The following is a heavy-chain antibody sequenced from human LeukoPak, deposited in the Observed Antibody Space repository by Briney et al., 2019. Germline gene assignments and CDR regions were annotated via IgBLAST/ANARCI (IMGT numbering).Heavy chain of an antibody. CDR3: ATAAAAGNWFDP. Sequence: GASVKVSCKVSGYTLTELSMHWVRQAPGKGLEWMGGFDPEDGETIYAQKFQGRVTMTEDTSTDTAYMELSSLRSEDTAVYYCATAAAAGNWFDPWGQGTLVTVSS. CDR1: GYTLTELS. J-gene: IGHJ5*02. D-gene: IGHD6-13*01. CDR2: FDPEDGET. V-gene: IGHV1-24*01.